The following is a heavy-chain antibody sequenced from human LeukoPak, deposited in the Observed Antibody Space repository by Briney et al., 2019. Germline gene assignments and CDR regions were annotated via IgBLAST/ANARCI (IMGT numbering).Heavy chain of an antibody. J-gene: IGHJ5*02. V-gene: IGHV3-30*02. D-gene: IGHD6-13*01. Sequence: GGSLRLSCAASGFTFSSYGMHWVRQAPDKGLEWVAFIRYDGSNKYYADSVKGRFTISRDNSKNTLYLQMNSLRAEDTAVYYCARERIAAAMNWFDPWGQGTLVTVSS. CDR3: ARERIAAAMNWFDP. CDR2: IRYDGSNK. CDR1: GFTFSSYG.